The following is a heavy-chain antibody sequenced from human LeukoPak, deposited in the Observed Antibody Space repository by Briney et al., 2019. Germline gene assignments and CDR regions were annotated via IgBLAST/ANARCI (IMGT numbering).Heavy chain of an antibody. CDR1: GYTFTSYY. CDR2: INPSGGST. J-gene: IGHJ4*02. CDR3: ARDGSVENLEWPDFDY. D-gene: IGHD3-3*01. V-gene: IGHV1-46*03. Sequence: ASVKVSCKASGYTFTSYYMHWVRQAPGQGLEWMGIINPSGGSTSYAQKFQGRVTMTRDTSTSTVYVELSSLRSEDTAVYYCARDGSVENLEWPDFDYWGQGTLVTVSS.